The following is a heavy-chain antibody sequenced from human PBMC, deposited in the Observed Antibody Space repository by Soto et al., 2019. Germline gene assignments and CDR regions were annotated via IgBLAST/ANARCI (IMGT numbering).Heavy chain of an antibody. CDR2: ISYSGST. D-gene: IGHD3-10*01. CDR3: ARDWDSSGLLDP. CDR1: GASITTYY. J-gene: IGHJ5*02. V-gene: IGHV4-59*01. Sequence: SETLSLTCSVSGASITTYYWSWIRQPPGKGLEWIGSISYSGSTKYNPSLESRVMISLDTSKNQFSLRLTSVTAADTALYYCARDWDSSGLLDPWGQGALVTVSS.